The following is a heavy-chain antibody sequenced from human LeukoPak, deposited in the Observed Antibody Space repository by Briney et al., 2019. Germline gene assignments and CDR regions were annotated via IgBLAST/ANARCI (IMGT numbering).Heavy chain of an antibody. CDR1: GYTFTSYG. V-gene: IGHV1-18*01. D-gene: IGHD3-22*01. CDR3: ARGGWNKFDY. J-gene: IGHJ4*02. CDR2: ISTSTGDT. Sequence: GASVKVSCKASGYTFTSYGISWVRQAPGQGPEWMGWISTSTGDTKYTQKFQGRVTMTRDMSTSTVYMELSSLRSEDTAVYYCARGGWNKFDYWGQGTLVTVSS.